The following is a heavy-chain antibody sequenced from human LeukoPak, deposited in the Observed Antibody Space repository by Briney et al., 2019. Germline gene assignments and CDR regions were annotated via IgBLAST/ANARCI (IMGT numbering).Heavy chain of an antibody. Sequence: ASVKVSCKASGYTFTGYYMHWVRQAPGQGLEWMGWINPNSGGTNYAQKFRGRVTMTRDTSISTAYMELSRLRSDDTAVYYCARAPTYYDTRFDYWGQGTLVTVSS. D-gene: IGHD3-22*01. CDR1: GYTFTGYY. CDR2: INPNSGGT. CDR3: ARAPTYYDTRFDY. J-gene: IGHJ4*02. V-gene: IGHV1-2*02.